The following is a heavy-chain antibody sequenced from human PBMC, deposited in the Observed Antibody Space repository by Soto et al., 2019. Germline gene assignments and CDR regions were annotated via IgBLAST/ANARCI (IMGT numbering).Heavy chain of an antibody. CDR2: INHSGST. Sequence: SETLTLTCAVYGGSFSGYYWSWIRQPPGKGLEWIGEINHSGSTNYNPSLKSRVTISVDTSKNQFSLKLSSVTAADTAVYYCSSSLMVRETKGAFFDYWGQGTLVTVSS. CDR3: SSSLMVRETKGAFFDY. J-gene: IGHJ4*02. D-gene: IGHD3-10*01. V-gene: IGHV4-34*01. CDR1: GGSFSGYY.